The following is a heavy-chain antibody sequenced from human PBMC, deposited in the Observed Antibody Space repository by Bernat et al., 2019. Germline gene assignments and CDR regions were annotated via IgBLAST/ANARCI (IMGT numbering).Heavy chain of an antibody. J-gene: IGHJ3*02. Sequence: QVQLQESGPGLVKPSETLSLTCTVSGSSISSYYWSWIRQPPGKGLEWIGYIYYSGSTNYNPSLKSRVTISVDTSKNQFNLKLSSVTAEDTAVYYCARDDYGDTDAFDIWGQGTMVTVSS. V-gene: IGHV4-59*01. CDR2: IYYSGST. D-gene: IGHD4-17*01. CDR3: ARDDYGDTDAFDI. CDR1: GSSISSYY.